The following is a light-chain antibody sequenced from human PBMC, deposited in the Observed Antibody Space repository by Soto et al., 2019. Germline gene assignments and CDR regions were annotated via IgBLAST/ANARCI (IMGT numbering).Light chain of an antibody. CDR1: SSDVGGYNY. J-gene: IGLJ2*01. V-gene: IGLV2-14*01. Sequence: QSALTQPASVSGSPGQSISISRTGTSSDVGGYNYVSWYQQHPGKAPKLMIYDVSNRPSGVSNRFSGSKSGNTASLTISGLQAEDEADYYCSSYTTSSTVLFGGGTKVTVL. CDR3: SSYTTSSTVL. CDR2: DVS.